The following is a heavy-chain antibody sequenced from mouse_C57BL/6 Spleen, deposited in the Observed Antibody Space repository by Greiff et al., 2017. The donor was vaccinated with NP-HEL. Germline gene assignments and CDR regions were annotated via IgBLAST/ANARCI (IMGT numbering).Heavy chain of an antibody. CDR1: GYTFTSYW. D-gene: IGHD1-1*01. V-gene: IGHV1-55*01. CDR3: ARSITTVDEYYAVDY. J-gene: IGHJ4*01. Sequence: QVQLQQPGAELVKPGASVKMSCKASGYTFTSYWITWVKQRPGQGLEWIGDIYPGSGSTNYNEKFKSKATLTVDTSSSTAYMQLSSLTSEDSAVYYCARSITTVDEYYAVDYWGQGTSVTVAS. CDR2: IYPGSGST.